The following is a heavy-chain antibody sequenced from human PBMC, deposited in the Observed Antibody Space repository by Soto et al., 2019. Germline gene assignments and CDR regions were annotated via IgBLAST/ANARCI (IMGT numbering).Heavy chain of an antibody. CDR3: ARESIAVAGTTYYYYGMDV. CDR2: IYHSGST. CDR1: GGSISSGGYS. V-gene: IGHV4-30-2*01. D-gene: IGHD6-19*01. J-gene: IGHJ6*02. Sequence: QLQLQESGSGLVKPSQTLSLTCAVSGGSISSGGYSWSWIRQPPGKGLEWIGYIYHSGSTYYNPSLESRVAISVDRSKNQFSLKLSSVTAADTAVYYCARESIAVAGTTYYYYGMDVWGQGTTVTVSS.